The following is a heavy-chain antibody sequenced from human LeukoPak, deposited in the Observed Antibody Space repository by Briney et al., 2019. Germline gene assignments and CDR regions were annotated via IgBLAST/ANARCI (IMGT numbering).Heavy chain of an antibody. V-gene: IGHV1-69*01. J-gene: IGHJ4*02. D-gene: IGHD6-13*01. CDR3: ALNLPGIAAAVLDY. CDR1: GGTFSSYA. CDR2: IIPIFGTA. Sequence: GSSVKVSCKASGGTFSSYAISWVRQAPGQGLEWMGGIIPIFGTANYAQKSQGRVTITADESTSTAYMELSSLRSEDTAVYYCALNLPGIAAAVLDYWGQGTLVTVSS.